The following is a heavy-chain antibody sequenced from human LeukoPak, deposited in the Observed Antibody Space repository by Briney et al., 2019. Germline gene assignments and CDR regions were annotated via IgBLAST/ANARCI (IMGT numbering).Heavy chain of an antibody. V-gene: IGHV1-3*01. CDR1: GYIFTNYA. J-gene: IGHJ4*02. D-gene: IGHD3-9*01. Sequence: GASVKVSCKAPGYIFTNYAIHWVRQAPGQRLEWMGWINAGNGKANYSQKFRGRVTLTRDTSASTAYMELSSLRSEDTAVYYCARGYYDLLTGHVVTYYFDYWGQGTLVTVSS. CDR2: INAGNGKA. CDR3: ARGYYDLLTGHVVTYYFDY.